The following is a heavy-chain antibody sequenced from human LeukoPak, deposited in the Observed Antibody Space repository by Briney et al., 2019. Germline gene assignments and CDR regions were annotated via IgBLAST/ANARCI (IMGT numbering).Heavy chain of an antibody. V-gene: IGHV3-23*01. Sequence: GGPLRLSCAASTLIFSNYAMNWVRQAPGKGLEWVASISGSGNTRYYEDSVKGRFTISRDNSKDTLCAQMNSLRAEDTGIYFCAIGEGTIVYASDALDMWGRGTMVTVSS. CDR1: TLIFSNYA. D-gene: IGHD3-22*01. CDR2: ISGSGNTR. J-gene: IGHJ3*02. CDR3: AIGEGTIVYASDALDM.